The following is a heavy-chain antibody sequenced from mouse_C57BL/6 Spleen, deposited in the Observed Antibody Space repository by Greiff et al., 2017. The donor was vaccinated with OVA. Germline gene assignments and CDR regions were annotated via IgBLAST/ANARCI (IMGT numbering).Heavy chain of an antibody. V-gene: IGHV3-6*01. Sequence: ESGPGLVKPSQSLSLTCSVTGYSITSGYYWNWIRQFPGNKLEWMGYISYDGSNNYNPSLKNRISITRDTSKNQFFLKLNSVTTEDTATYYCARGGDYYGYYAMDYWGQGTSVTVSS. J-gene: IGHJ4*01. CDR2: ISYDGSN. CDR1: GYSITSGYY. D-gene: IGHD1-1*01. CDR3: ARGGDYYGYYAMDY.